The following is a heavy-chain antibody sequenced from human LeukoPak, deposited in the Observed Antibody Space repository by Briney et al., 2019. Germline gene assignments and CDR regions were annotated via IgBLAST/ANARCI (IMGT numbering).Heavy chain of an antibody. Sequence: GSLRLSCAASGFTFSSYAMSWVRQAPGKGLEWVSAISGSGGSTYYADSVEGRFTISRDNSKNTLYLQMNSLRAEDTAVYYCAKGKRCYDSSGYWGQGTLVTVSS. J-gene: IGHJ4*02. D-gene: IGHD3-22*01. CDR3: AKGKRCYDSSGY. CDR2: ISGSGGST. V-gene: IGHV3-23*01. CDR1: GFTFSSYA.